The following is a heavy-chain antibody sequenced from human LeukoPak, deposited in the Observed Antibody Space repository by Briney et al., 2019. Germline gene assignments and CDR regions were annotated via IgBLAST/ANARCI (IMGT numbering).Heavy chain of an antibody. CDR1: GGSISSYY. CDR2: IYTSGST. CDR3: ARSHYDFWSGSRNYFDY. Sequence: TSETLSLTCTVSGGSISSYYWSWIRQPAGKGLEWIGRIYTSGSTNYNPSLKSRVTMSVDTSKNQFSLKLSSVGAADTAVYYCARSHYDFWSGSRNYFDYWGQGTLVTVSS. D-gene: IGHD3-3*01. J-gene: IGHJ4*02. V-gene: IGHV4-4*07.